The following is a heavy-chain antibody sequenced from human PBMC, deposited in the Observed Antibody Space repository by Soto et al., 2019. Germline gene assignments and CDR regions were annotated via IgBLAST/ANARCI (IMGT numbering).Heavy chain of an antibody. CDR2: ISFDGKNR. CDR1: GFIFSNYG. CDR3: AKRGGVVGGSEHPFFEY. D-gene: IGHD2-15*01. J-gene: IGHJ4*02. V-gene: IGHV3-30*18. Sequence: QVQLVESGGGVVQPGKSLRLSCAASGFIFSNYGMHWVRQAPGKGLEWVALISFDGKNRNYADSVKGRFTIYRDNPKNPLYLEMNSMRPEDTAFYYCAKRGGVVGGSEHPFFEYWGQGTLFTVSS.